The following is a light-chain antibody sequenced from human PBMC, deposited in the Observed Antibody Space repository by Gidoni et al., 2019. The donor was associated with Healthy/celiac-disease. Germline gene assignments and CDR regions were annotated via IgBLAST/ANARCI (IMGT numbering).Light chain of an antibody. CDR2: AAS. V-gene: IGKV1-8*01. J-gene: IGKJ1*01. Sequence: ALRMTQSPSSCSASTGDRVTITCRASQGISSYLAWYQQKPGKAPKLLIYAASTLQSGVPSRFSGSGSGTDFTLTISCLQSEDFATYYCQQYYSYPRTFGQGTKVEIK. CDR3: QQYYSYPRT. CDR1: QGISSY.